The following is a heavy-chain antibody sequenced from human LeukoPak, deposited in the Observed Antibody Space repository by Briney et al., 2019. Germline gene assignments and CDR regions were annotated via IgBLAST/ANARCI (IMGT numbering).Heavy chain of an antibody. CDR3: ARAGATGGTWDY. V-gene: IGHV4-4*02. Sequence: PSETLSLTCAVSGGSISSSNWWSWVRQPPGKGLEWIGEIYHSGSTNYNPSLKSRVTISVDTSKNQFSLKLSSMTAADTAVYYCARAGATGGTWDYWGQGTLVTVSS. D-gene: IGHD1-1*01. J-gene: IGHJ4*02. CDR2: IYHSGST. CDR1: GGSISSSNW.